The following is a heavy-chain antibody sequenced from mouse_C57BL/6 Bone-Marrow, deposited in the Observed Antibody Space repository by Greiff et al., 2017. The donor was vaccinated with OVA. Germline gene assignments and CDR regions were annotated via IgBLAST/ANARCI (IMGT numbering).Heavy chain of an antibody. D-gene: IGHD2-5*01. V-gene: IGHV5-6*02. Sequence: DVMLVESGGDLVKPGGSLKLSCAASGFTFSSYGMSWVRQTPDKRLEWVATISSGGSYTYYPDSVKGRFTISRDNAKNTLYLQMSSLKSEDTAMYYCARSYYSNCFAYWGQGTLVTVSA. J-gene: IGHJ3*01. CDR3: ARSYYSNCFAY. CDR2: ISSGGSYT. CDR1: GFTFSSYG.